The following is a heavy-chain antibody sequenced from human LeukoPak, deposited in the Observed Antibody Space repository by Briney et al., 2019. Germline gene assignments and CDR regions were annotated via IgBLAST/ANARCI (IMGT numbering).Heavy chain of an antibody. V-gene: IGHV4-34*01. Sequence: SETLSLTCAVYGGSFSGYYWSWIRQPPGKGLEWIGEINHSGSTNYNPSLKSRATISVDTSKNQFSLKLSSVTAADTAVYYCARKDYDYVWGSYRRTPYYFDYWGQGTLVTVSS. CDR3: ARKDYDYVWGSYRRTPYYFDY. CDR1: GGSFSGYY. J-gene: IGHJ4*02. D-gene: IGHD3-16*02. CDR2: INHSGST.